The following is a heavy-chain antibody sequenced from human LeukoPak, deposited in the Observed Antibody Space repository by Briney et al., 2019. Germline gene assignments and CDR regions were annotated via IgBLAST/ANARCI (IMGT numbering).Heavy chain of an antibody. V-gene: IGHV3-7*01. CDR1: GFTFSSYW. D-gene: IGHD1-14*01. CDR2: IKRDGSEK. Sequence: PGGSRRLSCAASGFTFSSYWITWVRQAPGKGREWVANIKRDGSEKYYVDSVKGRFTFSRDNAKNSLYLQMNSLRAEDTAVYYCARGTSGAFDRWGQGTLVTVSS. J-gene: IGHJ5*02. CDR3: ARGTSGAFDR.